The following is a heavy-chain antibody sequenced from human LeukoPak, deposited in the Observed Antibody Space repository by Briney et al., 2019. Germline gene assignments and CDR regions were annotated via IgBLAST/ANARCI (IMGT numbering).Heavy chain of an antibody. CDR2: ISYDGSNK. Sequence: GGSLRLSCAASGFTFSSYAMHWVRQAPGKGLEWVAVISYDGSNKYYADSVKGRFTISRDNSKNTLYLQMNSLRAEDTAVYYCARDPRGSGSTLVDYWGQGTLVTVSS. CDR3: ARDPRGSGSTLVDY. V-gene: IGHV3-30-3*01. CDR1: GFTFSSYA. D-gene: IGHD3-10*01. J-gene: IGHJ4*02.